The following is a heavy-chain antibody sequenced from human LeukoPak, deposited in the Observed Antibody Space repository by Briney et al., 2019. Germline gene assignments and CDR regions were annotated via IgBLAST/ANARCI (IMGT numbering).Heavy chain of an antibody. CDR1: GGSFSGYY. Sequence: SETLPLTCAVYGGSFSGYYWSWIRQPPGKGLEWIGEINHSGSTNYNPSLKSRVTISVDTSKNQFSLKLSSVTAADTAVYYCARVVWGSSYQRRARAFDIWGQGTMVTVSS. V-gene: IGHV4-34*01. CDR3: ARVVWGSSYQRRARAFDI. D-gene: IGHD3-16*01. CDR2: INHSGST. J-gene: IGHJ3*02.